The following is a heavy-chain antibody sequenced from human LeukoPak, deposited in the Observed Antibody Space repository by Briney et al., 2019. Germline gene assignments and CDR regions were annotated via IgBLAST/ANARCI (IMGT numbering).Heavy chain of an antibody. J-gene: IGHJ6*02. D-gene: IGHD2-2*01. CDR3: ARGYAYGMDV. V-gene: IGHV3-48*03. Sequence: GGSLRLSCAASRFTFNDYEVNWVRQSPGKGLEWVSYISSSGNTIFYADSVKGRFTISRDNAKNSLYLQMNNLRAEDTALYYCARGYAYGMDVWGQGTTVTVSS. CDR1: RFTFNDYE. CDR2: ISSSGNTI.